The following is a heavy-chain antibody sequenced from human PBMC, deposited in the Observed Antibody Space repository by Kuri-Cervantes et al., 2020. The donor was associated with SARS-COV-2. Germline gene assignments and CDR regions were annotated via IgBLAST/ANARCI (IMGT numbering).Heavy chain of an antibody. D-gene: IGHD3-9*01. CDR1: GGSISSSSYY. CDR2: IYFSGST. Sequence: GSLRLSCTVSGGSISSSSYYWGWVRQPPGKGLEWIGSIYFSGSTCYTPSLKSRVTISVDTSKNQFSLKLTSVTATDTAVYYCGRQASDWHIDYWGQGTLVTVSS. V-gene: IGHV4-39*01. CDR3: GRQASDWHIDY. J-gene: IGHJ4*02.